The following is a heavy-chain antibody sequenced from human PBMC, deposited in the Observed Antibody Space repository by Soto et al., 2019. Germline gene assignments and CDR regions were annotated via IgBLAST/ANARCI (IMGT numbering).Heavy chain of an antibody. J-gene: IGHJ4*02. CDR1: GFTFRRFA. V-gene: IGHV3-30*04. CDR2: GSFDGRKK. Sequence: GGARGLSCSGSGFTFRRFALHWGRQAPGKGLGGLALGSFDGRKKYYADSVKGRFTISRDNSNSTVFLQMTGLRSEDTCVYYCARHADLFDYWGQGTSVTVSS. CDR3: ARHADLFDY.